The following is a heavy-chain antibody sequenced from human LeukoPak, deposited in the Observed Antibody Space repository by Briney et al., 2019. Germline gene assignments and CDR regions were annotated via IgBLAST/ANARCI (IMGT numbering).Heavy chain of an antibody. Sequence: GGSLRLSCAASGFTFSKYWMHWVRQAPGKGLESVSRINNDGTVTTYADSVKGRFTVSRDNADNTLFLQMNSVRDEDTAVYYCATKQWLAPPPDSWGQGTPVTVSS. CDR2: INNDGTVT. CDR3: ATKQWLAPPPDS. V-gene: IGHV3-74*01. D-gene: IGHD6-19*01. J-gene: IGHJ4*02. CDR1: GFTFSKYW.